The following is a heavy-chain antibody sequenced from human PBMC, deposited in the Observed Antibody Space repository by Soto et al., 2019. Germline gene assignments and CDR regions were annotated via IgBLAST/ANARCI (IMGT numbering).Heavy chain of an antibody. D-gene: IGHD3-10*01. J-gene: IGHJ4*02. CDR2: ISWNSGII. Sequence: EVQLVESGGGLVQPGRSLRLSCEASRFTFDEYAMHWVGQPPGKGLEWVSGISWNSGIIAYADSVKGRFTISRDNAKNSLYLQMNSLRAEDTALYYCTKAISGGAYNSPDYWGQGTLVTVSS. CDR3: TKAISGGAYNSPDY. V-gene: IGHV3-9*01. CDR1: RFTFDEYA.